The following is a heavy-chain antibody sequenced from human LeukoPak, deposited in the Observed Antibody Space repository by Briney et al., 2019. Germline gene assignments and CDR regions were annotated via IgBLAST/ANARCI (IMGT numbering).Heavy chain of an antibody. CDR3: ARGRYSGSYNAHDY. Sequence: GGSLRLSCAASGFTFSSYSMNWVRQAPGKGPEWVSSISSSSSYIYYADSVKGRFTISRDNAKNSLYLQMNSLRAEDTAVYYCARGRYSGSYNAHDYWGQGTLVTVSS. D-gene: IGHD1-26*01. CDR1: GFTFSSYS. CDR2: ISSSSSYI. J-gene: IGHJ4*02. V-gene: IGHV3-21*01.